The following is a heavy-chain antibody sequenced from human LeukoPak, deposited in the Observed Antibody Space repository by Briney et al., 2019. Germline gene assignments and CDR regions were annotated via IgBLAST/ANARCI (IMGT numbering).Heavy chain of an antibody. CDR3: ARDYGNFDWLYLFDY. Sequence: GGSLRLSCAASGFTFSSYWMHWVRQAPGKGLVWVSRINTDGSSTSYADSVKGRFTISRDNAKNTLYLQMNSLRAEDTAVYYCARDYGNFDWLYLFDYWGQGTLVTLSS. D-gene: IGHD3-9*01. CDR1: GFTFSSYW. CDR2: INTDGSST. V-gene: IGHV3-74*01. J-gene: IGHJ4*02.